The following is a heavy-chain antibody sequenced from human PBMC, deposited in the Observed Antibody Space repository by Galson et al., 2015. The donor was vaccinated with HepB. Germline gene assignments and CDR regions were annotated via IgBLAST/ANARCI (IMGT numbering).Heavy chain of an antibody. Sequence: SVKVSCKASGYTFTNSAMNWVRRAPGQGLEWMGWINTNTGNPTYAQGFTGRFVFSLDTSVNTAYLQISSLRAEDTAVYFCAREGCSGRSCSNTVTDPWGQGTLVTVSS. D-gene: IGHD2-15*01. CDR2: INTNTGNP. CDR1: GYTFTNSA. CDR3: AREGCSGRSCSNTVTDP. J-gene: IGHJ5*02. V-gene: IGHV7-4-1*02.